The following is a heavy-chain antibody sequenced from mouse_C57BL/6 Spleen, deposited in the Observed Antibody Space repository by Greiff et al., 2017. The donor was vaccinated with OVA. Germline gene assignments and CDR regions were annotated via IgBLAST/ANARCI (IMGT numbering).Heavy chain of an antibody. V-gene: IGHV1-52*01. J-gene: IGHJ1*03. CDR2: IDPSDSET. CDR1: GYTFTSYW. D-gene: IGHD1-1*01. Sequence: VQLQQPGAELVRPGSSVKLSCKASGYTFTSYWMHWVKQRPIQGLEWIGNIDPSDSETNYNQKFKDKATLTVDKSSRTAYMQLSSLTSEDSAVYYCALTTVVAHWYFDVWGTGTTVTVSS. CDR3: ALTTVVAHWYFDV.